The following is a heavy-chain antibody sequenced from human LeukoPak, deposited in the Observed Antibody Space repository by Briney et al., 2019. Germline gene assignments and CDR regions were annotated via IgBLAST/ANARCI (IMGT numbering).Heavy chain of an antibody. CDR2: IVVGSGNT. CDR3: AALTYSGSYWFDP. CDR1: GFTFTSSA. V-gene: IGHV1-58*02. Sequence: ASVKVSCKASGFTFTSSAMQWVRQARGQRLEWIGWIVVGSGNTNYAQKFQERVTITRDMSTSTAYMELSSLRSEDTAVYYCAALTYSGSYWFDPWGQGTLVTVSS. D-gene: IGHD1-26*01. J-gene: IGHJ5*02.